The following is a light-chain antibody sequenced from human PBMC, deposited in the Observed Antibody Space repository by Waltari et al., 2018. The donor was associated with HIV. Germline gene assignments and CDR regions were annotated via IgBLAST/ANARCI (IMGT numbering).Light chain of an antibody. CDR3: QSYENTDVV. CDR2: EDN. CDR1: SGSIATNY. Sequence: NFILTQPHSVSESPGKTVTIPRTRSSGSIATNYVQWYQLRPGTSPTTVIYEDNQRPSGVPDRFSGSIDSSSNSASLTISGLKTEDEADYYCQSYENTDVVFGGGTKLTVL. V-gene: IGLV6-57*01. J-gene: IGLJ2*01.